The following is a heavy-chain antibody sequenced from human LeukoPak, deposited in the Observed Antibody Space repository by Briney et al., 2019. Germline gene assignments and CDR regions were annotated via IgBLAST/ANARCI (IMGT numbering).Heavy chain of an antibody. Sequence: SETLSLTCGVYGGSFSGYYWSWIRQPPGKGLEWIGEINNSGSTNYNPSLKSRVTISVDTSKNQFSLKLSSVTAADTAVYYCARGVTTRGSWFDPWGQGTLVTVSS. V-gene: IGHV4-34*01. CDR3: ARGVTTRGSWFDP. J-gene: IGHJ5*02. CDR1: GGSFSGYY. D-gene: IGHD4-11*01. CDR2: INNSGST.